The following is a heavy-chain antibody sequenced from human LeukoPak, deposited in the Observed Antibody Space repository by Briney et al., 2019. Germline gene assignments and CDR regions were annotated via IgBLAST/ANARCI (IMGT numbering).Heavy chain of an antibody. CDR1: GFNFGSYY. D-gene: IGHD3-10*01. V-gene: IGHV3-48*01. CDR3: ARDPYGSGSYYYDY. J-gene: IGHJ4*02. CDR2: ISSSSGTI. Sequence: PGGSLRLSCAASGFNFGSYYMNWVRQAPGKGLEWVSFISSSSGTIYYADSVKGRFTISRDNAKNSLYLQMNSLRAEDTAVYYCARDPYGSGSYYYDYWGQGTLVTVSS.